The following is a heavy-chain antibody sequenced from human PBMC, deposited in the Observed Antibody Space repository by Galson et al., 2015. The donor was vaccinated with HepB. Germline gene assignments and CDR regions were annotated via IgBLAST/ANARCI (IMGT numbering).Heavy chain of an antibody. V-gene: IGHV3-11*06. J-gene: IGHJ4*02. D-gene: IGHD2-8*01. CDR3: ARALTYCTNGVCYFDY. Sequence: SLRLSCAASGFTFSDYYMSWLRQAPGKGLEWVSYISSSSSYTNYADSVKGRFTISRDNAKNSLYLQMNSLRAEDTAVYYCARALTYCTNGVCYFDYWGQGTLVTVSS. CDR2: ISSSSSYT. CDR1: GFTFSDYY.